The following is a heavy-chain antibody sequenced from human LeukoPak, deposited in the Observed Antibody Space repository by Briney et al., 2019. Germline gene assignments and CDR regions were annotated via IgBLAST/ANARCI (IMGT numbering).Heavy chain of an antibody. CDR1: GFTFRNYA. Sequence: PGGSLRLSCAASGFTFRNYALSWVRQAPGKGLEWVSAIHSSGGSNTYYPDSVKGRFTISRDHFKNTLYLQMNSLRAEDTAVYYCAKDGCGGDCSWYFDLWGRGTLVTVSS. D-gene: IGHD2-21*02. CDR3: AKDGCGGDCSWYFDL. J-gene: IGHJ2*01. V-gene: IGHV3-23*01. CDR2: IHSSGGSNT.